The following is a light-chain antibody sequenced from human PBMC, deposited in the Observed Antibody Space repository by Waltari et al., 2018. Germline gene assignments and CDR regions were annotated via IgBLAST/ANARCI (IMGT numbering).Light chain of an antibody. J-gene: IGKJ3*01. V-gene: IGKV3D-20*02. Sequence: EIVLTQSPGTLSLSPGERASLSCTASRSVSSTSLAWYQQKPGPAPRLLIYGASSRATGIPARFSGSGSGTDFTLTISSLEPEDFAVYYCQHRDHWPPDATFGPGTKVDI. CDR2: GAS. CDR1: RSVSSTS. CDR3: QHRDHWPPDAT.